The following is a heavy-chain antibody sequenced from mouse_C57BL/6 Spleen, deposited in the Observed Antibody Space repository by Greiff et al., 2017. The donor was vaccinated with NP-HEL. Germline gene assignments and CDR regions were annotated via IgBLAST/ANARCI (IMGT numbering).Heavy chain of an antibody. J-gene: IGHJ3*01. CDR3: ERYPLYDYDVAWFAY. CDR2: IHPNSGST. CDR1: GYTFTSYW. V-gene: IGHV1-64*01. Sequence: VKLMESGAELVKPGASVKLSCKASGYTFTSYWMHWVKQRPGQGLEWIGMIHPNSGSTNYNEKFKSKATLTVDKSSSTAYMQLSSLTSEDSAVYYCERYPLYDYDVAWFAYWGQGTLVTVSA. D-gene: IGHD2-4*01.